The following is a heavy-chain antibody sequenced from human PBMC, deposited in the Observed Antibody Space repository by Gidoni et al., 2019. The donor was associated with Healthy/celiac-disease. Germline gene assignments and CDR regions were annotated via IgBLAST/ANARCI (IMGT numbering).Heavy chain of an antibody. Sequence: QVQLVESGGGVVQPGRSLRLSCAASGFTFISYGMHWFRQAPGKGLEWVAVIWDDGSNKYYADSVKGRFTISRDNSKNTLYLQMNSLRAEDTAVYYCARDYDFWSGGIHDAFDIWGQGTMVTVSS. CDR1: GFTFISYG. J-gene: IGHJ3*02. CDR2: IWDDGSNK. V-gene: IGHV3-33*01. D-gene: IGHD3-3*01. CDR3: ARDYDFWSGGIHDAFDI.